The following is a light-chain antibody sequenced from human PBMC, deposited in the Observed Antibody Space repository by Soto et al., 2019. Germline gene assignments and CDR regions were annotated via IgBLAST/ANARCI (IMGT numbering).Light chain of an antibody. CDR3: SSYTRISTYV. CDR2: DVN. J-gene: IGLJ1*01. CDR1: SSDIGHYNY. Sequence: QSVLTQPASVSGSPGQSIIISCTGTSSDIGHYNYVSWYQQHPGKAPKLMIHDVNNRPSGVSNRFSGSKSGNTASLTISGLQADYEGDYYCSSYTRISTYVFGSGNKVTVL. V-gene: IGLV2-14*03.